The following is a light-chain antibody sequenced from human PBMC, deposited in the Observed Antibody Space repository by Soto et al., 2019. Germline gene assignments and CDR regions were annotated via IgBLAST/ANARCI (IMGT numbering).Light chain of an antibody. Sequence: EIVLTQSPGTLSLSPGESATLSCRASQTVFNRNLAWYQQKPGQAPKLLIYGASGRAAGIPERFSGSGSETDFILTISRLEPEGFGVYDWKQYGNSPLSFRGGTLVDIK. CDR1: QTVFNRN. V-gene: IGKV3-20*01. CDR2: GAS. J-gene: IGKJ4*01. CDR3: KQYGNSPLS.